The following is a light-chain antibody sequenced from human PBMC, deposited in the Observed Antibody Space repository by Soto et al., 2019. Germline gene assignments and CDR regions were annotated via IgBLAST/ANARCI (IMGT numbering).Light chain of an antibody. V-gene: IGKV3-20*01. CDR2: GAS. Sequence: EIVMTQSPATLSVSPGERATLSCRASQSVSTNLAWYQQKPGQAPRLLIYGASTRATGIPDRFSGSGSGTDFTLTISRLEPEDFAVYYRQQYGSPITVGQGTKVDIK. CDR1: QSVSTN. J-gene: IGKJ1*01. CDR3: QQYGSPIT.